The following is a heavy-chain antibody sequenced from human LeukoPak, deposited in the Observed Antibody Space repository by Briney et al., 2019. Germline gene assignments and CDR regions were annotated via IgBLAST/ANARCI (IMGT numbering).Heavy chain of an antibody. Sequence: SETLSLTCAVYGGSFSGYYWSWIRQPPGKGMEWIGEINHSGSTNYNPSLKSRVTISVDTSKNQFSLKLSSVTAADTAVYYCASRTMFYGGDFDYWGQGTLVTVSS. J-gene: IGHJ4*02. V-gene: IGHV4-34*01. CDR1: GGSFSGYY. CDR3: ASRTMFYGGDFDY. CDR2: INHSGST. D-gene: IGHD4-23*01.